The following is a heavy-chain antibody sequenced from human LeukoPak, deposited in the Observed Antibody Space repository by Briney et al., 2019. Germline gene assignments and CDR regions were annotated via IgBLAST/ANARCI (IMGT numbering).Heavy chain of an antibody. V-gene: IGHV3-48*03. Sequence: GGSLRLSCAASGFTFSSYEMNWVRQAPGKGLEWGSYISSSGSTIYYADSVKGRFTISRDNAKNSLYLQMNSLRAEDTAVYYCASGHTLVVPAADVVRHPWGQGTLVTVSS. CDR3: ASGHTLVVPAADVVRHP. CDR2: ISSSGSTI. D-gene: IGHD2-2*01. J-gene: IGHJ5*02. CDR1: GFTFSSYE.